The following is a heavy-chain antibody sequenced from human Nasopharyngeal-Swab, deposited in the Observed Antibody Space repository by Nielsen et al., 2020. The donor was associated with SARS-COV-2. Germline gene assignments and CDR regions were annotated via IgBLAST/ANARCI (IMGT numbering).Heavy chain of an antibody. V-gene: IGHV3-15*01. CDR3: TTATYYYDSSGYANDAYDI. D-gene: IGHD3-22*01. Sequence: GGSLRLSCAAPGFTFSDAWMSWVRQAPGRGLEWVGRIKKKTDGGTTDYAAPVKGRFTISRDDSKNMLYLQMSSLKTEDTGVYYCTTATYYYDSSGYANDAYDIWGQGTMVTVSS. J-gene: IGHJ3*02. CDR1: GFTFSDAW. CDR2: IKKKTDGGTT.